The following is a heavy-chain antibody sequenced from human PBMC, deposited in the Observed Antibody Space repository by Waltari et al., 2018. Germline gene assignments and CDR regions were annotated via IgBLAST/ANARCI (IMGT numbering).Heavy chain of an antibody. CDR1: GFTFSSYG. CDR3: AKDAPYYDSSGYHDY. D-gene: IGHD3-22*01. J-gene: IGHJ4*02. CDR2: IRYDGSNK. Sequence: QVQLVESGGGVVQPGGSLRLSCAASGFTFSSYGLHWVRRAPGKGLEWVAFIRYDGSNKYYADSVKGRFTISRDNSKNTLYLQMNSLRAEDTAVYYCAKDAPYYDSSGYHDYWGQGTLVTVSS. V-gene: IGHV3-30*02.